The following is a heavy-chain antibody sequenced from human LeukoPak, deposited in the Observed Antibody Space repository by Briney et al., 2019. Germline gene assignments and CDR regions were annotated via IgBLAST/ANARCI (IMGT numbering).Heavy chain of an antibody. CDR1: GGSFSGYY. J-gene: IGHJ4*02. CDR3: ARGPSSTVVTYFDY. D-gene: IGHD4-23*01. CDR2: INHSGST. V-gene: IGHV4-34*01. Sequence: SETLSLTCAVYGGSFSGYYWSWIRQPPGKGLEWIREINHSGSTNYNPSLKSRVTISVDTSKNQFSLKLSSVTAADTAVYYCARGPSSTVVTYFDYWGQGTLVTVSS.